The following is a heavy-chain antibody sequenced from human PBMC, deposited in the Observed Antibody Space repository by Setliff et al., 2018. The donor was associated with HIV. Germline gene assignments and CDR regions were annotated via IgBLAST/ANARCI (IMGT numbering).Heavy chain of an antibody. D-gene: IGHD1-26*01. Sequence: PSETLSLTCAVSGVSISSQYWSWIRQPPGKGLEWIGFIYYNVNNNYNPSLKSRVSISIDTSKNQFSLTLTSATAADTAVYYCTTGGSMTTMTTWGQGTRVTVS. CDR2: IYYNVNN. V-gene: IGHV4-59*11. CDR1: GVSISSQY. J-gene: IGHJ4*02. CDR3: TTGGSMTTMTT.